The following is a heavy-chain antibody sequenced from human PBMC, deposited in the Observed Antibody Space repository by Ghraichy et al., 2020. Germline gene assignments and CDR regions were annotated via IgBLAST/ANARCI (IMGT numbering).Heavy chain of an antibody. CDR3: ANEGRRGHSDAFDI. CDR1: GVTFSSYG. Sequence: GGSLRLSCAASGVTFSSYGIHWVRQAPGKGLEWVAMISYDGREKYYADSVKGRFTISRDNSQNTLFLQMNSLRAEDTALYYCANEGRRGHSDAFDIWGQGTMVTVSS. D-gene: IGHD3-10*01. CDR2: ISYDGREK. V-gene: IGHV3-30*18. J-gene: IGHJ3*02.